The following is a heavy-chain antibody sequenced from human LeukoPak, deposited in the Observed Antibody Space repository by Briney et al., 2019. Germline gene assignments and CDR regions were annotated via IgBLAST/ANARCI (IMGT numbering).Heavy chain of an antibody. Sequence: PSETLFLTCTVSGGSISSGGYYWSWIRQHPGKGLEWIGYIYYSGSTYYNPSLKSRVTISVDTSKNQFSLKLSSVTAADTAVYYCARDRGGDYGSGIYYYYMDVWGKGTTVTVSS. D-gene: IGHD3-10*01. J-gene: IGHJ6*03. CDR2: IYYSGST. CDR1: GGSISSGGYY. CDR3: ARDRGGDYGSGIYYYYMDV. V-gene: IGHV4-31*03.